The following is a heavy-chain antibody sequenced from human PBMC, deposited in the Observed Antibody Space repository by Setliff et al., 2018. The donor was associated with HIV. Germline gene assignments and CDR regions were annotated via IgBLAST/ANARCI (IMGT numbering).Heavy chain of an antibody. Sequence: GASVKVSCKASGCTFTAYYMHWVRQAPGQGLEWMGRINPNSGGTNYAQKFQGRVTMTRDTSISTVYMELSRLRSDDTAVYYCATKVYCTNGVCLDAFDVWGQGTMVTVSS. CDR1: GCTFTAYY. J-gene: IGHJ3*01. CDR2: INPNSGGT. D-gene: IGHD2-8*01. V-gene: IGHV1-2*06. CDR3: ATKVYCTNGVCLDAFDV.